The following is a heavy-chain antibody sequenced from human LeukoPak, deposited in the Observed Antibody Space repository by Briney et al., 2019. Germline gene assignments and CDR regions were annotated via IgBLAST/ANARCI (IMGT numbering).Heavy chain of an antibody. CDR3: ARDRRTTFAYYYYYGMDV. V-gene: IGHV3-23*01. J-gene: IGHJ6*02. D-gene: IGHD2/OR15-2a*01. CDR2: ISDSGGGT. CDR1: GFTFSTYA. Sequence: PGGSLRLSCAASGFTFSTYAMSWVRQAPGKGLEWVSGISDSGGGTYYADSVKGRFTISRDNSKNTLYLQMNSLRAEDTAVYYCARDRRTTFAYYYYYGMDVWGQGTTVTVSS.